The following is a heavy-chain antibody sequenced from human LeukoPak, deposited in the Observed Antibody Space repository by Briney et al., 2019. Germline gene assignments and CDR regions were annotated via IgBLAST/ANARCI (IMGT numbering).Heavy chain of an antibody. J-gene: IGHJ4*02. Sequence: GGSLRLSCSGSGLTFSNYVLFWVRQAPGKGLEFVSTISGNGGGTYYADSVKGRFTISRDNSKNTLYLQMSSLRSEDTAVYYCARDYRMGLETTEFDSWGQGTPVIVSS. CDR1: GLTFSNYV. CDR2: ISGNGGGT. D-gene: IGHD3-3*01. V-gene: IGHV3-64D*06. CDR3: ARDYRMGLETTEFDS.